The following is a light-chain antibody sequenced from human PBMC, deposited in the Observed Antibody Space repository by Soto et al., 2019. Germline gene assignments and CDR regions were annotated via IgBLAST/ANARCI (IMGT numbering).Light chain of an antibody. CDR3: QHYNSYSEA. V-gene: IGKV1-5*03. J-gene: IGKJ1*01. CDR1: QSIGSW. Sequence: DIQMTQSPSILSASLGDRVTITCRASQSIGSWLAWYQHKPGKAPKLLIYKASSLESGVPSRFSGSGSGTEFTLTISSLQTDDFATYDCQHYNSYSEAFGQGTKVDIK. CDR2: KAS.